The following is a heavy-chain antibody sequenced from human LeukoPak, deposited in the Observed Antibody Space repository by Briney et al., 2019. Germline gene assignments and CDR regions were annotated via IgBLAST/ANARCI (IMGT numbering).Heavy chain of an antibody. CDR1: GFTVSSNY. CDR2: IYSGGST. Sequence: GGSLRLSCAASGFTVSSNYMSWVRQAPGKGLEWVSVIYSGGSTYYADSVKGRFTITRDNSKKTLYLQMNSLKAEDTAVYYCARDPDGYRQGHHFDCWGQGTLVTVSS. J-gene: IGHJ4*02. V-gene: IGHV3-66*01. D-gene: IGHD5-18*01. CDR3: ARDPDGYRQGHHFDC.